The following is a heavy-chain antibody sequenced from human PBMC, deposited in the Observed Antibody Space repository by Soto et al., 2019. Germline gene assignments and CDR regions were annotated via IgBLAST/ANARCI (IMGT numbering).Heavy chain of an antibody. CDR1: GFTFSNFG. V-gene: IGHV3-30*03. J-gene: IGHJ4*02. D-gene: IGHD2-2*01. Sequence: QVQLVESGGGVVQPGRSLRLSCAASGFTFSNFGMHWVRQAPGKGLAWVAGISYDGNIQNYADSVKGRFTISRDNSKNTLFLQMNSLRPEDTAVYYCARFSGPIPALVDDFWGQGTLVTVSS. CDR3: ARFSGPIPALVDDF. CDR2: ISYDGNIQ.